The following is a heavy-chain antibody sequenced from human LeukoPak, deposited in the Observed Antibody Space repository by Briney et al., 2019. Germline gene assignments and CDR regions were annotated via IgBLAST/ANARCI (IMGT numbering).Heavy chain of an antibody. Sequence: GGSLRLSCAASGFTFSSYSMNWVRQAPGKGLEWVSSISSSSSYIYYADSVKGRFTISRDNAKNSLYLQMNSLRAEDTAVYYCARVGWCSSTGCYEDYWGQGTLATVSS. CDR3: ARVGWCSSTGCYEDY. J-gene: IGHJ4*02. D-gene: IGHD2-2*01. V-gene: IGHV3-21*01. CDR1: GFTFSSYS. CDR2: ISSSSSYI.